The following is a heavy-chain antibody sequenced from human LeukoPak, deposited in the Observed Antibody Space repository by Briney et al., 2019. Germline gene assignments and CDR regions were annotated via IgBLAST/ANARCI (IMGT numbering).Heavy chain of an antibody. J-gene: IGHJ6*03. Sequence: SETLSLTCTVSGGSISSYYWNWIRQPPGKGLEWIGYIFHSGSTNYNPSLKSRVTMSVDTSKNQFSLKVSSVTAADTAVYYCARRGRLPYSTSWKPHYYYYMDVWGKGTTVTVSS. CDR1: GGSISSYY. CDR2: IFHSGST. V-gene: IGHV4-59*01. CDR3: ARRGRLPYSTSWKPHYYYYMDV. D-gene: IGHD2-2*01.